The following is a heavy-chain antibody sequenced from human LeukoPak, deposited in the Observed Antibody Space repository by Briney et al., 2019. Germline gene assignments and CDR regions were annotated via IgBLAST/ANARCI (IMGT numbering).Heavy chain of an antibody. CDR3: ATKQWLAPPPDS. CDR2: INTDGTVT. J-gene: IGHJ4*02. V-gene: IGHV3-74*01. CDR1: GFTFSKNW. Sequence: GGSLRLSCAASGFTFSKNWMLWVPQAPGKGLESVSRINTDGTVTTYADSVKGRFTVSRDNADNTMFLQMNSVRDEDTAVYYCATKQWLAPPPDSWGQGTPVTVSS. D-gene: IGHD6-19*01.